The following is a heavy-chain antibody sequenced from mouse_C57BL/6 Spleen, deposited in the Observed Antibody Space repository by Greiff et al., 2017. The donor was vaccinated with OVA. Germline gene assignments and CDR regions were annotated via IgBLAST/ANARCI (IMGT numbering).Heavy chain of an antibody. D-gene: IGHD2-3*01. CDR3: ARGGYDGYSLDY. V-gene: IGHV1-78*01. J-gene: IGHJ2*01. CDR2: IYPRDGGP. CDR1: GYTFTDPT. Sequence: VKLMESDAELVKPGASVTISCKVSGYTFTDPTIHWVKQSPEQGLEWIGYIYPRDGGPKYNEKFKGKATLTADKSSSTAYMQLNSLRSEDSAVYFCARGGYDGYSLDYWGQGTTLTVSS.